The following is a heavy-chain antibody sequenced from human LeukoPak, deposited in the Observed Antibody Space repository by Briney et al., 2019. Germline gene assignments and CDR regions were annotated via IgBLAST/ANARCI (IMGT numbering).Heavy chain of an antibody. Sequence: GESLKISCKASEYSFTSYWIGWVRQMPGKGLEWVGNIQPGNPEIRYSPSFQGQVTLSADKSISTAYLQWSGLKASDTAMYYCARRHYYYDRSGFYYYFDTWGQGTQVTVTS. D-gene: IGHD3-22*01. CDR1: EYSFTSYW. CDR3: ARRHYYYDRSGFYYYFDT. CDR2: IQPGNPEI. J-gene: IGHJ4*02. V-gene: IGHV5-51*01.